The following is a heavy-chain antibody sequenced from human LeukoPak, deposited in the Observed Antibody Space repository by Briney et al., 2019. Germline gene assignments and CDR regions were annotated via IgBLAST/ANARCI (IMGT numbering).Heavy chain of an antibody. Sequence: ASVKVSCKASGYTFTGYYMHWVRQAPGQGLEWMGWINPNRGGTNYAQKFQGKVTMTKDTSISTAYMELRRLRSDDTAVYYCARGMIVGATRSDFGYWGQGTLVTVSS. D-gene: IGHD1-26*01. CDR3: ARGMIVGATRSDFGY. J-gene: IGHJ4*02. CDR1: GYTFTGYY. V-gene: IGHV1-2*02. CDR2: INPNRGGT.